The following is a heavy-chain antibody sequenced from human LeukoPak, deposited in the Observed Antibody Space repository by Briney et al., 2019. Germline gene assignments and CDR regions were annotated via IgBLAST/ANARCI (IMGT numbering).Heavy chain of an antibody. J-gene: IGHJ5*02. CDR3: TRDSGTTGEVKFDP. Sequence: TSQTLSLTCTVSGGSISSYYWSWIRQPAGKGLEWIGRIYSSGTITYNPSLQSRVTMSVDTSKNEFSLKMSSVTAADTAVYYCTRDSGTTGEVKFDPWGQGTLVAVSS. CDR2: IYSSGTI. D-gene: IGHD3-10*01. CDR1: GGSISSYY. V-gene: IGHV4-4*07.